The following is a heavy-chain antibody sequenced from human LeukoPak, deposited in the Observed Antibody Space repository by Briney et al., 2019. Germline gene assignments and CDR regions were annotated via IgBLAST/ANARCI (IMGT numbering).Heavy chain of an antibody. CDR1: GYTFTSND. CDR2: MNPNSGST. J-gene: IGHJ3*02. Sequence: ASVKVSCKASGYTFTSNDINWVRQATGQGLEWMGWMNPNSGSTGYAQKFQGRVAMTRNTSISTAYMELSSLSSEDTAIYYCARDRIVGPTDAFGIWGQGTRVTVSS. V-gene: IGHV1-8*01. D-gene: IGHD1-26*01. CDR3: ARDRIVGPTDAFGI.